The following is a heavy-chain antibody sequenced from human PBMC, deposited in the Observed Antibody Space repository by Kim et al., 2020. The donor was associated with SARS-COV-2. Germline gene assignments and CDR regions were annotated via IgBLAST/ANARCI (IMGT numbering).Heavy chain of an antibody. J-gene: IGHJ4*02. CDR3: AKDLVTQDDDY. D-gene: IGHD5-18*01. CDR1: GFTFSSYG. V-gene: IGHV3-30*18. CDR2: ISYDGSNK. Sequence: GGSLRLSCAASGFTFSSYGMHWVRQAPGKGLEWVAVISYDGSNKYYADSVKGRFTISRDNSKNTLYLQMNSLRAEDTAVYYCAKDLVTQDDDYWGQGTLVTVYS.